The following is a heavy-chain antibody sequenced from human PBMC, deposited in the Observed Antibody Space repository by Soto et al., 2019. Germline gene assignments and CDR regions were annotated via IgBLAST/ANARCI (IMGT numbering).Heavy chain of an antibody. CDR2: INSDGSGT. CDR3: ARFYYDSSGYLPSPYYYYYGMDV. J-gene: IGHJ6*02. D-gene: IGHD3-22*01. CDR1: GFTFSSYW. V-gene: IGHV3-74*01. Sequence: GGSLRLSCAASGFTFSSYWMHWVRQVPGKGLVWVSRINSDGSGTTYADSVKGRFTISRDNAKNSLYLQMNSLRAEDTAVYYCARFYYDSSGYLPSPYYYYYGMDVWGQGTTVTVSS.